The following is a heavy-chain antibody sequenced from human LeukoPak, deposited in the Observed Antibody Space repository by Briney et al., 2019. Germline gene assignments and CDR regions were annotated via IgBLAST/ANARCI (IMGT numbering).Heavy chain of an antibody. CDR3: ARAMGPDAFDI. CDR1: GYTFTGYY. D-gene: IGHD5-18*01. J-gene: IGHJ3*02. V-gene: IGHV1-2*02. CDR2: INSNSGGT. Sequence: ASVKVSCKASGYTFTGYYMHWVRQAPGQGLEWMGWINSNSGGTNYAQKFQGRVTMTRDTSTSTVYMELSSLRSEDTTVYYCARAMGPDAFDIWGQGTMVTVSS.